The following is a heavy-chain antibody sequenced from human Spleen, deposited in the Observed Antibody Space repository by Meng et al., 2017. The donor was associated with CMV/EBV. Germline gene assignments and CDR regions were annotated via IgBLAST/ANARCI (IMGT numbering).Heavy chain of an antibody. CDR1: GFTFSSYA. Sequence: GGSLRLSCAASGFTFSSYAMSWVRQAPGKGLEWVSAISGSGGSTYYADSVKGRFTISRDNSKNTLYVQMNSLRAEDTAVYYCAKDLRGRGFAGGMDVWGQGTTVTVSS. CDR3: AKDLRGRGFAGGMDV. V-gene: IGHV3-23*01. CDR2: ISGSGGST. D-gene: IGHD3-16*01. J-gene: IGHJ6*02.